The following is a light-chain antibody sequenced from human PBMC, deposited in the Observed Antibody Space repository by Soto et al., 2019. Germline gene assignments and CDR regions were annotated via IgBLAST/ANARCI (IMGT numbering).Light chain of an antibody. CDR3: QQHNSYPLT. CDR1: QTISSW. V-gene: IGKV1-5*03. J-gene: IGKJ4*01. Sequence: DIQMTQSPSTLSASVRDRVTITCRASQTISSWLAWFQQRPGRAPKFLIYKASSLKNGVPLRFSGSGSGTEFTLTISSLQPEDFATYYCQQHNSYPLTFGGGTKVDI. CDR2: KAS.